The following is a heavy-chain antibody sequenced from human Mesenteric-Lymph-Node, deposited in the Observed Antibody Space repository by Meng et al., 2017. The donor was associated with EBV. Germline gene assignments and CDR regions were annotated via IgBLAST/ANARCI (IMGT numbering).Heavy chain of an antibody. CDR2: IFHSGGT. J-gene: IGHJ4*02. Sequence: QVQLSASGRGLATPSGTLSLSCAVSSGSISKSNWWSWVRQPPGKGLQWIGEIFHSGGTNYNPSLKSRVTISVDKSKNQFSLKVNSLTAADTAVYYCARITFGGAIGDWGQGTLVTVSS. CDR1: SGSISKSNW. V-gene: IGHV4-4*02. CDR3: ARITFGGAIGD. D-gene: IGHD3-16*02.